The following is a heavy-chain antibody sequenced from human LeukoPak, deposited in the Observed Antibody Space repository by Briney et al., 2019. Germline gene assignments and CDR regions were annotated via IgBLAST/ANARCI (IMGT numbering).Heavy chain of an antibody. CDR2: ISGSDGSA. D-gene: IGHD3-22*01. CDR1: GFTFSSYA. V-gene: IGHV3-23*01. Sequence: PGGSLRLSCAASGFTFSSYAMSWVRQAPGKGLEWVSGISGSDGSAYYADSVKGRFTISRDNSKNTLYLQVNSLRAEDTAVYYCAKVNYYDGSGYYYDAFDIWGQGAMVTVSS. J-gene: IGHJ3*02. CDR3: AKVNYYDGSGYYYDAFDI.